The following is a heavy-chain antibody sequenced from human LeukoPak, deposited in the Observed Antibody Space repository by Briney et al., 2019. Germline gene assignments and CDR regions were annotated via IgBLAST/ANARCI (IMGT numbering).Heavy chain of an antibody. Sequence: GGSLRLSCAASGFTFSSYWMSWVRQAPGKGLEWVANIKQDGSETYYVDSVKGRFTISRDNSKNTLFLQMTSLRAEDTAVYYCARDQRGRTGSTMTAVVITGFDYWGQGTLVTVSS. CDR1: GFTFSSYW. D-gene: IGHD3-22*01. CDR3: ARDQRGRTGSTMTAVVITGFDY. J-gene: IGHJ4*02. V-gene: IGHV3-7*01. CDR2: IKQDGSET.